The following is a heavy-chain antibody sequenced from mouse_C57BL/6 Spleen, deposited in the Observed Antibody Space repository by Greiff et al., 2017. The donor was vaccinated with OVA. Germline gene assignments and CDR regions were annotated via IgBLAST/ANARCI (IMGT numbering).Heavy chain of an antibody. CDR2: IYPGDGDT. D-gene: IGHD1-1*01. CDR3: ARKGGIATTVGYYFDY. CDR1: GYAFSSYW. J-gene: IGHJ2*01. Sequence: QVQLQQSGAELVKPGASVKISCKASGYAFSSYWMNWVKQRPGKGLEWIGQIYPGDGDTNYNGKFKGKATLTADKSSSTAYMQLSSLTSEDSAVYFCARKGGIATTVGYYFDYWGQGTTLTVSS. V-gene: IGHV1-80*01.